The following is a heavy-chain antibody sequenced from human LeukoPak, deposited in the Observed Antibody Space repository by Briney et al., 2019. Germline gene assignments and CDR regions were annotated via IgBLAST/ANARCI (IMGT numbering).Heavy chain of an antibody. Sequence: GGSLRLSCAASGFTSSNYGMHWVRQAPGKGLEWVAVISYDGRNKYYADSVTGRFTISRDSSRNTLYLQMNSLRAEDTAVYYCAKDLRYYDSSGYLDYWGQGTLVTVSS. CDR1: GFTSSNYG. CDR2: ISYDGRNK. J-gene: IGHJ4*02. CDR3: AKDLRYYDSSGYLDY. D-gene: IGHD3-22*01. V-gene: IGHV3-30*18.